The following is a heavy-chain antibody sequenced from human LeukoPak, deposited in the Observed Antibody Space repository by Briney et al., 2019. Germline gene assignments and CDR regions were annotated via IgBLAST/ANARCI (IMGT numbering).Heavy chain of an antibody. CDR3: ARTSDGEDYYYYMDV. Sequence: SVKVSCKASGGTYSSYAISWVRQAPGQGLEWMGGIIPIFGTANYAQKFQGRVTITTDESTSTAYMELSSLRSEDTAVYYCARTSDGEDYYYYMDVWGKGTTVTVSS. D-gene: IGHD4-17*01. V-gene: IGHV1-69*05. CDR1: GGTYSSYA. CDR2: IIPIFGTA. J-gene: IGHJ6*03.